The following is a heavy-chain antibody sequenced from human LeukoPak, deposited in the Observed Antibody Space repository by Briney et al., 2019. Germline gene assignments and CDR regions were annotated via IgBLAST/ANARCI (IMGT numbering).Heavy chain of an antibody. CDR1: GFTFSDYY. D-gene: IGHD2-15*01. CDR2: ISSSGSTI. Sequence: PGGSLRLSCAASGFTFSDYYMSWIRQAPGKGLEWVSYISSSGSTIYYADSVKGRFTISRDNAKNSLSLQMNSLSAEDTDVYYCARGRLVAATDSPDLYYYYGMDVWGQGTTVTVSS. J-gene: IGHJ6*02. CDR3: ARGRLVAATDSPDLYYYYGMDV. V-gene: IGHV3-11*01.